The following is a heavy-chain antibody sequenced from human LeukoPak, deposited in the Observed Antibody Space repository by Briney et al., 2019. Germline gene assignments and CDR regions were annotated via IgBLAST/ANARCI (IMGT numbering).Heavy chain of an antibody. CDR1: GFTFSSYS. Sequence: PGGSLRLSCAASGFTFSSYSMNWVRQAPGKGLEWVSSISSSSSYIYYADSVKGRFTISRDNAKNSLYLQMTSLRAEDTAVYYCARIDSSGYTFDYWGQGTLVTVSS. CDR3: ARIDSSGYTFDY. D-gene: IGHD3-22*01. J-gene: IGHJ4*02. CDR2: ISSSSSYI. V-gene: IGHV3-21*06.